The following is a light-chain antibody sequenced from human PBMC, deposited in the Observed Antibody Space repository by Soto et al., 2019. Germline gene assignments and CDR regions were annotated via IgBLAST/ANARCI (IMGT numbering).Light chain of an antibody. V-gene: IGKV4-1*01. CDR3: HQFYSTPYT. CDR2: WAS. CDR1: QNILYSSNNNNY. Sequence: DIVMTQSPDSLAVSLGERATINCKSSQNILYSSNNNNYLAWYQQKPGQPPRLLIYWASTREFGVPDRFSGSGSGTAFTLTISSLQAEDVAVYYCHQFYSTPYTFDQGTKLEIK. J-gene: IGKJ2*01.